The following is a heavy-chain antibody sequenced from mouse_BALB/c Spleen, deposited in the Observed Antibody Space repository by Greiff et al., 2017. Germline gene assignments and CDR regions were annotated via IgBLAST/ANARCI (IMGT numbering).Heavy chain of an antibody. Sequence: EVQLQQSGAELVKPGASVKLSCTASGFNIKDTYMHWVKQRPEQGLEWIGRIDPANGNTKYDPKFQGKATITADTSSNTAYLQLSSLTSEDTAVYYCAFITTVVGAMDYWGQGTSVTVSS. V-gene: IGHV14-3*02. D-gene: IGHD1-1*01. CDR1: GFNIKDTY. CDR3: AFITTVVGAMDY. J-gene: IGHJ4*01. CDR2: IDPANGNT.